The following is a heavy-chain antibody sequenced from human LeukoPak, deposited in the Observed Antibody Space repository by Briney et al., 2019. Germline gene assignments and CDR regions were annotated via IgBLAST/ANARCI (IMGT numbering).Heavy chain of an antibody. D-gene: IGHD5-12*01. Sequence: SVKVSCKASGGTFSSYAISWVRQAPGQGLEWMGGIIPTFGTANYAQKFQGRVTITADESTSTAYMELSSLRSEDTAVYYCARLGGYSGYEDYWGQGTLVTVSS. CDR2: IIPTFGTA. CDR1: GGTFSSYA. J-gene: IGHJ4*02. V-gene: IGHV1-69*01. CDR3: ARLGGYSGYEDY.